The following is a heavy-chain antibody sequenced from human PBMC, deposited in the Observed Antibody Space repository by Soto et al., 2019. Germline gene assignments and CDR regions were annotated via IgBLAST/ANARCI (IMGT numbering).Heavy chain of an antibody. J-gene: IGHJ4*02. CDR1: GFTFSRYA. D-gene: IGHD2-15*01. CDR2: ISGSGGST. CDR3: AKDGIVVVVAATIPFDY. Sequence: GGSLRLSCAASGFTFSRYAMSWVRKAPGKGLEWVSAISGSGGSTYYADSVKGRFTISRDNSKNTLYLQMNSLRAEDTAVYYCAKDGIVVVVAATIPFDYWGQGTLVTVSS. V-gene: IGHV3-23*01.